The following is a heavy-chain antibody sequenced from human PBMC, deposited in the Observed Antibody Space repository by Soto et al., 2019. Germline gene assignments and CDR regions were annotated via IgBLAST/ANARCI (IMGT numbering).Heavy chain of an antibody. V-gene: IGHV4-34*01. D-gene: IGHD2-2*01. CDR1: GGSFSGYY. CDR3: ARASRKIVVVPAARSPSFDP. Sequence: PSETLSLTCAVCGGSFSGYYWSWIRQPPGKGLEWIGEINHSGSTNYNPSLKSRVTISVDTSKNQFSLKLSSVTAADTAVYYCARASRKIVVVPAARSPSFDPWGQGTLVTVSS. J-gene: IGHJ5*02. CDR2: INHSGST.